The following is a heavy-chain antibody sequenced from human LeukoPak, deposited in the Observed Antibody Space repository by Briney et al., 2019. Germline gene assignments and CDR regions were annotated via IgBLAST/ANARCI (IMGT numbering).Heavy chain of an antibody. J-gene: IGHJ5*02. V-gene: IGHV1-2*02. CDR1: GYTFTGYY. Sequence: ASVKVSRKASGYTFTGYYMHWVRQAPGQGLEWMGWINPNSGGTNYAQKFQGRVTMTRDTSISTAYMELSRLRSDDTAVYYCARDTGYNRRWFDPWGQGTLVTVSS. CDR2: INPNSGGT. CDR3: ARDTGYNRRWFDP. D-gene: IGHD5-24*01.